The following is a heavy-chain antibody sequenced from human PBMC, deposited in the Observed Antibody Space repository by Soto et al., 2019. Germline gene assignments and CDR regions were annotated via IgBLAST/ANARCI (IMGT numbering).Heavy chain of an antibody. Sequence: SETLSLTCAVYGGSFSGYYWSWIRQPPGKGLEWIGEINHSGSTNYNPSLKSRVTISVDTSKNQFSLKLSSVTAADTAVYYCARGFSSIAARPGYWGQGTLVTVSS. V-gene: IGHV4-34*01. CDR1: GGSFSGYY. CDR2: INHSGST. J-gene: IGHJ4*02. D-gene: IGHD6-6*01. CDR3: ARGFSSIAARPGY.